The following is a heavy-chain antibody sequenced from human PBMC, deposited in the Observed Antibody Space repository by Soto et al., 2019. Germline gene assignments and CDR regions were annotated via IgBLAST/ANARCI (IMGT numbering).Heavy chain of an antibody. CDR2: ISAYNGNT. Sequence: GASVKVSCKASGYTFTSYGISWVRQAPGQGLEWMGWISAYNGNTNYAQKLQGRVTMTTDTSTSTAYMELRSLRSDHTAVYYCARSKYYDFWSGFQPGYYGIDVWGQGTTVTV. J-gene: IGHJ6*02. CDR1: GYTFTSYG. CDR3: ARSKYYDFWSGFQPGYYGIDV. D-gene: IGHD3-3*01. V-gene: IGHV1-18*04.